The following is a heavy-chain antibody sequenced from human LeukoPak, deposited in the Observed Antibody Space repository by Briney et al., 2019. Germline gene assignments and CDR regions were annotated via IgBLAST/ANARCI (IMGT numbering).Heavy chain of an antibody. CDR3: ARFQYCSSTSCPWDV. Sequence: GGSLRLSCAASGFIFSRYWMTWVRQAPGKGLEWVSSISSSSSYIYYADSVKGRFTISRDNAKNSLYLQMNSLRAEDTAVYYCARFQYCSSTSCPWDVWGQGTTVTVSS. D-gene: IGHD2-2*01. CDR1: GFIFSRYW. J-gene: IGHJ6*02. V-gene: IGHV3-21*01. CDR2: ISSSSSYI.